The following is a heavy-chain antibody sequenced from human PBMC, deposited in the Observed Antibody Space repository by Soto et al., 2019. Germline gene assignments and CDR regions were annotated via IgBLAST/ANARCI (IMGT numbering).Heavy chain of an antibody. CDR1: GFTFSSYA. Sequence: EVQLLESGGGLVQPGGSLRLSCAASGFTFSSYAMSWVRQAPGKGLEWVSAISGSGGSTYYADSVKGRFTISSDNSKNTLYMQMNSLRAEDTAVYYCAKVPPVFVPYGDYVGAFDIWGQGTMVTVSS. D-gene: IGHD4-17*01. V-gene: IGHV3-23*01. J-gene: IGHJ3*02. CDR3: AKVPPVFVPYGDYVGAFDI. CDR2: ISGSGGST.